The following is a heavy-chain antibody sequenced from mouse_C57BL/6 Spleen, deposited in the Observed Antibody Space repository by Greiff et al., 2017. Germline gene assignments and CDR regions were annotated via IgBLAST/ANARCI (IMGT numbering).Heavy chain of an antibody. J-gene: IGHJ1*03. D-gene: IGHD4-1*01. CDR3: ARDWDRWYFDV. V-gene: IGHV3-6*01. CDR2: ISYDGSN. CDR1: GYSITSGYY. Sequence: ESGPGLVKPSQSLSLTCSVTGYSITSGYYWNWIRQFPGNKLEWMGYISYDGSNNYNPSLKNRISITRATSKNQFFLKLNSVTTEDTATYYCARDWDRWYFDVWGTGTTVTVSS.